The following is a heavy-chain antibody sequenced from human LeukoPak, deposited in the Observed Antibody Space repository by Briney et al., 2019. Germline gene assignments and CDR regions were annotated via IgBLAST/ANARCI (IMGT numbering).Heavy chain of an antibody. CDR1: GGTFSSYA. J-gene: IGHJ4*02. V-gene: IGHV1-69*13. D-gene: IGHD7-27*01. Sequence: GAAVKVSCKASGGTFSSYAISWVRQAPGQGLEWMGGIIPIFGTENYAQKFQGRVTITADESTSTAYMELSSLRSEDTAVYYCARDPAWGWLDYWGQGTLVTVFS. CDR2: IIPIFGTE. CDR3: ARDPAWGWLDY.